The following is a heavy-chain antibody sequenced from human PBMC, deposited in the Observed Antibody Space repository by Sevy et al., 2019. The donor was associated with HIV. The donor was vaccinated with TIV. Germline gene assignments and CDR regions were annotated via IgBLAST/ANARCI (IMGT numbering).Heavy chain of an antibody. CDR3: ARAPVAGIGYAFDI. CDR2: TYYRSKWYN. J-gene: IGHJ3*02. CDR1: GDSVSSNSAA. V-gene: IGHV6-1*01. Sequence: SQTLSLTCAISGDSVSSNSAAWNWIRQSPSRGLEWLGRTYYRSKWYNDYAVSVKSRITISPDTSKNQFSQQLNSVTPEDTAVYYCARAPVAGIGYAFDIWGQGTMVTVSS. D-gene: IGHD6-19*01.